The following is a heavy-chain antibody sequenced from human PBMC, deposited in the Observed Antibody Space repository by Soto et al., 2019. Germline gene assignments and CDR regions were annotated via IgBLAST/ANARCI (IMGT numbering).Heavy chain of an antibody. CDR2: INHSGST. V-gene: IGHV4-34*01. D-gene: IGHD6-19*01. Sequence: WSLIRQPPGKGLEWIGEINHSGSTNYNPSLKSRVTISVDTSKNQFSLKLSSVTAADTAVYYCARGAWYSSGWYIGPRGWFDPWGQGTLVTVSS. J-gene: IGHJ5*02. CDR3: ARGAWYSSGWYIGPRGWFDP.